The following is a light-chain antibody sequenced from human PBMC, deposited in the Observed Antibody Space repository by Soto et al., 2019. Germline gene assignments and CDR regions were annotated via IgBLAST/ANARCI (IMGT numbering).Light chain of an antibody. J-gene: IGKJ4*01. CDR2: DAS. Sequence: IQFTQSPSSLSASVGDRVTITCRASQGISSYLGWYQQKPGKAPNLLIYDASTLHSGVPSRFSGGGSGTDFTLTISCLQPEDFATYYCQQVNGYPSTFGGGTKVDIK. CDR3: QQVNGYPST. CDR1: QGISSY. V-gene: IGKV1-9*01.